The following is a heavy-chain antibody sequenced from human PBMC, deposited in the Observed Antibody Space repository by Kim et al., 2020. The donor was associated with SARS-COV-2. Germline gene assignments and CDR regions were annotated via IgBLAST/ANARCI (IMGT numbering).Heavy chain of an antibody. CDR2: INPNSGGT. J-gene: IGHJ6*02. D-gene: IGHD3-22*01. CDR1: GYTFTGYY. CDR3: ARADDSSGYYYGYYYYGMDV. V-gene: IGHV1-2*02. Sequence: ASVKVSCKASGYTFTGYYMHWVRQAPGQGLEWMGWINPNSGGTNYAQKFQGRVTMTRDTSISTAYMELSRLRSDDTAVYYCARADDSSGYYYGYYYYGMDVWGQGTTVTVSS.